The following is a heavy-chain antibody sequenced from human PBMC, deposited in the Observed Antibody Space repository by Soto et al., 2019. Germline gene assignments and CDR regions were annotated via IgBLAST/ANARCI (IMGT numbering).Heavy chain of an antibody. CDR2: INHSGST. CDR1: GGSFSGYY. CDR3: ARGFAYYYGSGSYYKRPGWFDP. V-gene: IGHV4-34*01. Sequence: PSETLSLTCAVYGGSFSGYYWSWIRQPPGKGLEWIGEINHSGSTNYNPSLKSRVTISVDTSKNQFSLKLSSVTAADTAVYYCARGFAYYYGSGSYYKRPGWFDPWGQGTLVTVSS. J-gene: IGHJ5*02. D-gene: IGHD3-10*01.